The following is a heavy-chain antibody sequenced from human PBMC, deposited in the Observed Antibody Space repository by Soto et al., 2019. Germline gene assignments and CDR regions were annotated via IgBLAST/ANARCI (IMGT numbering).Heavy chain of an antibody. J-gene: IGHJ4*02. V-gene: IGHV6-1*01. CDR3: ARESVKVVVVPAAIRRFYFDY. Sequence: SQTLSLTCAISGDSVSSNSAAWNWIRQSPSRGLEWLGRTYYRSKWYNDYAVSVKSRITINPDTSKSQFSLQLNSVTPEDTAVYYCARESVKVVVVPAAIRRFYFDYWGQGTLVTVSS. CDR2: TYYRSKWYN. D-gene: IGHD2-2*02. CDR1: GDSVSSNSAA.